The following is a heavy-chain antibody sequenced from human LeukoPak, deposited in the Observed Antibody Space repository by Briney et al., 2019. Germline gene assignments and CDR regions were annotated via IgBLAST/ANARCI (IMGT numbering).Heavy chain of an antibody. CDR2: IIPILGIA. CDR3: AREERDIVVVVAATGLYNWFDP. J-gene: IGHJ5*02. V-gene: IGHV1-69*04. D-gene: IGHD2-15*01. Sequence: SVKVSCKASGGTFSSYAISWVRQAPGQGLEWMGRIIPILGIANYAQKFQGRVTITADKSTTTAYMELSSLRSEDTAVYYCAREERDIVVVVAATGLYNWFDPWGQGTLVTVSS. CDR1: GGTFSSYA.